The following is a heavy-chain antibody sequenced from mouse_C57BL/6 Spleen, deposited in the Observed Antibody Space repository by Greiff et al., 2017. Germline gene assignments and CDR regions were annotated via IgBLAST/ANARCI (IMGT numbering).Heavy chain of an antibody. V-gene: IGHV1-15*01. Sequence: QVHVKQSGAELVRPGASVTLSCKASGYTFTDYEIHWVKQTPVHGLEWIGAIDPETGGTAYNQKFKGKAILTADKSSSTAYMELRSLTSEDSAVYYCTRSGELGLAYWGQGTLVTVSA. CDR3: TRSGELGLAY. CDR2: IDPETGGT. J-gene: IGHJ3*01. D-gene: IGHD4-1*01. CDR1: GYTFTDYE.